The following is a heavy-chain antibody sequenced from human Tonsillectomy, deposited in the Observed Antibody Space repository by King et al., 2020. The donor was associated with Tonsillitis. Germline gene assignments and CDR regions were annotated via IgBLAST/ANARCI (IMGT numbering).Heavy chain of an antibody. J-gene: IGHJ4*02. Sequence: VQLVESGGGVVQPGGSLRLSCAASGFTFSSYGMHWVRQAPGKGLEWVAFIRYDGSNKYYADSVKGRFTISRDNSKNTLYLQMNSLRAEDTAVYYCAKYPLYYGSGSQAKINYFDYWGQGTLVPVSS. CDR1: GFTFSSYG. V-gene: IGHV3-30*02. CDR2: IRYDGSNK. D-gene: IGHD3-10*01. CDR3: AKYPLYYGSGSQAKINYFDY.